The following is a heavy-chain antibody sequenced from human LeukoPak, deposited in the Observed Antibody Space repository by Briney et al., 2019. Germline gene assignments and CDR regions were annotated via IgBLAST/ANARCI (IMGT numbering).Heavy chain of an antibody. CDR3: ARDSSYYGSAGSPSS. CDR1: GGSFSGYY. D-gene: IGHD3-10*01. V-gene: IGHV4-34*01. CDR2: INHSGST. Sequence: PSETLSLTCAVYGGSFSGYYWSWIRQPPGKGLEWIGEINHSGSTNYNPSLKSRVTISVDTSKNQFSLKLSSVTAADTAVYYCARDSSYYGSAGSPSSWGQGTLVTVSS. J-gene: IGHJ5*02.